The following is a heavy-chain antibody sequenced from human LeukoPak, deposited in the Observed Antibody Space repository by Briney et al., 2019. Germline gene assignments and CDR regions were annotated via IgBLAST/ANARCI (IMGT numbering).Heavy chain of an antibody. CDR1: GFTVSSNY. V-gene: IGHV3-53*01. J-gene: IGHJ4*02. D-gene: IGHD6-13*01. CDR3: ARVIAAAVTYYFDH. Sequence: GGSLRLSCAASGFTVSSNYMSWVRQAPGKGLEWVSVIYSGGSTYYADSVKGRFTISRDNSKNTLYLQMNSLRAEDTAVYYCARVIAAAVTYYFDHWGQGTLVTVSS. CDR2: IYSGGST.